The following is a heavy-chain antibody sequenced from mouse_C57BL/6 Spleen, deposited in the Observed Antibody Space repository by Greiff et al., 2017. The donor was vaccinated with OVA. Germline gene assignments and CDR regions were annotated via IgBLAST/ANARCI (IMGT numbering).Heavy chain of an antibody. V-gene: IGHV1-7*01. CDR1: GYTFTSYW. J-gene: IGHJ2*01. CDR2: INPSSGYT. CDR3: ARDELGYYFDY. D-gene: IGHD4-1*01. Sequence: QVHVKQSGAELAKPGASVKLSCKASGYTFTSYWMHWVKQRPGQGLEWIGYINPSSGYTKYNQKFKDKATLTADKSSSTAYMQLSSLTYEDSAVYYCARDELGYYFDYWGQGTTLTVSS.